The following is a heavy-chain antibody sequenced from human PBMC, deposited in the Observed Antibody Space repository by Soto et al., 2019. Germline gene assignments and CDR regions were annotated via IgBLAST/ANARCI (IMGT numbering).Heavy chain of an antibody. V-gene: IGHV1-8*01. CDR2: MNPNSGNT. D-gene: IGHD1-1*01. J-gene: IGHJ4*02. CDR3: ARDKVVGATGN. Sequence: QVQLVQSGAEVKKPGASVKVSCKASGYTFTSYDISWVRQATGQGLEWMGWMNPNSGNTVYAQKFQGRVTMTRNTSRSTAYMELSSLRSEDTAVYYSARDKVVGATGNWGQGTLVTVSS. CDR1: GYTFTSYD.